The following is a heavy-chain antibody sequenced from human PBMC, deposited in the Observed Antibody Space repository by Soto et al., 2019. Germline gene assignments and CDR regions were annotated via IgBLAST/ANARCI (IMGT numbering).Heavy chain of an antibody. J-gene: IGHJ4*02. V-gene: IGHV4-59*01. CDR2: IYYSGST. CDR3: ARGWGLVFDY. D-gene: IGHD2-21*02. CDR1: GGCISSYY. Sequence: PSETLSLTCAVSGGCISSYYWSWIRQPPGKGLEWIGYIYYSGSTNYNPSLKSRVTISVDTSKNQFSLKLSSVTAADTAVYYCARGWGLVFDYWGQGTLVTVS.